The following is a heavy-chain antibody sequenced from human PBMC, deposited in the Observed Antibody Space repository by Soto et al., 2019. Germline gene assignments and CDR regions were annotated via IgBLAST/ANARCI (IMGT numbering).Heavy chain of an antibody. CDR3: ARLSRYSNSWEGYFDY. J-gene: IGHJ4*02. D-gene: IGHD6-13*01. V-gene: IGHV4-4*02. Sequence: SETLSLTCAVSGGSISSSNWWSWVRQPPGKGLEWIGEIYHSGSTRYSPSFQGQVTISADKSISTAYLQWSSLKASDTAMYYCARLSRYSNSWEGYFDYWGQGILVTVSS. CDR2: IYHSGST. CDR1: GGSISSSNW.